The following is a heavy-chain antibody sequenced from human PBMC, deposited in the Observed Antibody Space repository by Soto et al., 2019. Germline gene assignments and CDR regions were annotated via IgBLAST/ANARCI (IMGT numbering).Heavy chain of an antibody. CDR1: GGSISSRNYY. J-gene: IGHJ4*02. CDR2: ISYSGRT. CDR3: ARVGAYCTSTSCYEFDY. V-gene: IGHV4-31*03. Sequence: QVLLQESGPGLVKPSQTLSLTCTVSGGSISSRNYYWSWIRQHPGKGLEWIGYISYSGRTYYNPSLKSRIIISVDTSKNQFSLKLNSVTAADTAVYYCARVGAYCTSTSCYEFDYWGQGTLVTVSS. D-gene: IGHD2-2*01.